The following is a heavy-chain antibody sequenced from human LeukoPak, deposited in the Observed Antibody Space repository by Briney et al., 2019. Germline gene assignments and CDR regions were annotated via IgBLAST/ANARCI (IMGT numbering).Heavy chain of an antibody. J-gene: IGHJ5*02. CDR2: FDPEDGET. Sequence: ASVKVSCKVSGYTLTELSMHWVRQAPGKGLEWTGGFDPEDGETIYAQKFQGRVTMTEDTSTDTAYMELSSLRSEDTAVYYCATVLYVWGSYRSNWFDPWGQGTQVTVSS. V-gene: IGHV1-24*01. D-gene: IGHD3-16*02. CDR1: GYTLTELS. CDR3: ATVLYVWGSYRSNWFDP.